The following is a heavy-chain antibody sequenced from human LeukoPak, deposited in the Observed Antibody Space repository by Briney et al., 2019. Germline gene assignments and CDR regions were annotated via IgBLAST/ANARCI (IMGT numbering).Heavy chain of an antibody. CDR1: GFTFSSYD. D-gene: IGHD2-2*01. CDR2: ITIRGGRT. J-gene: IGHJ6*03. CDR3: AKRGNPAVGHHYLDV. Sequence: GGSLRLSCAASGFTFSSYDMSCVRHAPGRGLEWVSSITIRGGRTVYVGSMKGRFTISRNNSKNPLSLQRTSLGAEETAGYYCAKRGNPAVGHHYLDVWGEGTTVSVSS. V-gene: IGHV3-23*01.